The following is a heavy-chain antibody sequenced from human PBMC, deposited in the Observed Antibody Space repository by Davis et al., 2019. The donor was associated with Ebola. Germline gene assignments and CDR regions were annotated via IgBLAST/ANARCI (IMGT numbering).Heavy chain of an antibody. J-gene: IGHJ4*02. V-gene: IGHV4-59*03. CDR2: IYYTGNA. CDR1: GVSISRHY. Sequence: PSETLSLTCTVSGVSISRHYWSWIRQPPGKRLEWIGSIYYTGNAYYNSSLASRATISVDTSKNQFSLKLTSVTAADTAMYYCSERGISVWGQGTLVTVSS. D-gene: IGHD3-10*01. CDR3: SERGISV.